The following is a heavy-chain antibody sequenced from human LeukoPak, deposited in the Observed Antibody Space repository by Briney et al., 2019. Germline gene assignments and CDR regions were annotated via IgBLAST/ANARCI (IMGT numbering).Heavy chain of an antibody. CDR2: IYPGDSDT. CDR3: ATVGYYYDSSGLLFDY. J-gene: IGHJ4*02. V-gene: IGHV5-51*01. D-gene: IGHD3-22*01. CDR1: GYSFTSYW. Sequence: GESLKISCKGSGYSFTSYWIGWVRQMPGKGLEWMGIIYPGDSDTRYSPSFQGQVTISADKSISTASLQWSSLKASDTAMYYCATVGYYYDSSGLLFDYWGQGTLVTVSS.